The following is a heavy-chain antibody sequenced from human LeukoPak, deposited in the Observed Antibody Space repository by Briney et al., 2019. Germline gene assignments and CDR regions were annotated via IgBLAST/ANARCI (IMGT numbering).Heavy chain of an antibody. V-gene: IGHV1-18*01. CDR2: ISAHNGNT. J-gene: IGHJ4*02. CDR3: ARGGRGTVTTWIFDY. D-gene: IGHD4-17*01. Sequence: ASVKVSCTASGYTFSSYGLSWVRQAPGQGLEWMGWISAHNGNTNYAQKLQGRVTMTTDTSTSTAYMELRSLRSDDTAVYYCARGGRGTVTTWIFDYWGQGTPVTVSS. CDR1: GYTFSSYG.